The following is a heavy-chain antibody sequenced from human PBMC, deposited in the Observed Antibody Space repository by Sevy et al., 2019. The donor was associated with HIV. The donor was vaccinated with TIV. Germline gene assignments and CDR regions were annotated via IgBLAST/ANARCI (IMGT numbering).Heavy chain of an antibody. Sequence: GGSLRLSCAASGLIFSTYAMSWVRQAPGKGLEWVSGISGSGGSTYYADSVKGRFTISRDNSKNTLYLQMNSLRAEDTAVYYSAKDVRGDGHNSYGMDVWGQGTTVTVSS. CDR1: GLIFSTYA. V-gene: IGHV3-23*01. CDR2: ISGSGGST. D-gene: IGHD2-8*01. J-gene: IGHJ6*02. CDR3: AKDVRGDGHNSYGMDV.